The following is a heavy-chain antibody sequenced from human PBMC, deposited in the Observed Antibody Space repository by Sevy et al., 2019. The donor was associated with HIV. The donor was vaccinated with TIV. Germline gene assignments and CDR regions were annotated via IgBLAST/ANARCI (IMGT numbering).Heavy chain of an antibody. CDR2: ISGSGGST. CDR1: GFTFSSYA. CDR3: AKSRLSDFWSGIDAFDI. D-gene: IGHD3-3*01. J-gene: IGHJ3*02. V-gene: IGHV3-23*01. Sequence: GGSLRLSCAASGFTFSSYAMSWVRRAPGKGLEWVSAISGSGGSTYYADSVKGRFTISRDNSKNTLYLQMNSLRAEDTAVYYCAKSRLSDFWSGIDAFDIWGQGTMVTVSS.